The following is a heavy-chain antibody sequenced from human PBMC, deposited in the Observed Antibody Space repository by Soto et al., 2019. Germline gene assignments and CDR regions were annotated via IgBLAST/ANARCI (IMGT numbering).Heavy chain of an antibody. CDR3: ARLMITFRAVLDDS. CDR1: GYSFSDFY. J-gene: IGHJ4*02. Sequence: ASVKVSCKASGYSFSDFYLHWFRQAPGQGPEWMGWLFPNSGGTKYAQKFQGRVTMTGDTSISTAYMELSSLTSDDTAVYCCARLMITFRAVLDDSWGQGTLVTV. D-gene: IGHD3-16*02. CDR2: LFPNSGGT. V-gene: IGHV1-2*02.